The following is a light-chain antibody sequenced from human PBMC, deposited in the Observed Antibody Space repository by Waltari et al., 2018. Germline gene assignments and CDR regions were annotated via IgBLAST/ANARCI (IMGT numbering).Light chain of an antibody. CDR1: SSDVGGYNY. CDR3: SSYAGSNNWEV. Sequence: QSALTQPPSASGSPGQSVTISCTGTSSDVGGYNYVSWYQQHPGKAPQPMIYEDRKRASGVPDRFSGSKSGNTASLTVSGVQAEDEADYYCSSYAGSNNWEVFCGGTKLTVL. J-gene: IGLJ2*01. V-gene: IGLV2-8*01. CDR2: EDR.